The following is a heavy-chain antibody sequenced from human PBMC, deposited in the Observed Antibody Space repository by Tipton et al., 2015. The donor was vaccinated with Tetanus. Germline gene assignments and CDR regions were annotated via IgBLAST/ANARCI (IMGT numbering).Heavy chain of an antibody. CDR3: ARGSGWADF. Sequence: TLSLTCSVSGGSVNSGTYYWSWIRQPPGKGLEWIGEISPSGNTNYNPSLKSRVTISADTSRNQFSLTLSSVTAADTAVYYCARGSGWADFWGQGTQVTVSS. CDR2: ISPSGNT. D-gene: IGHD6-19*01. J-gene: IGHJ4*02. CDR1: GGSVNSGTYY. V-gene: IGHV4-61*01.